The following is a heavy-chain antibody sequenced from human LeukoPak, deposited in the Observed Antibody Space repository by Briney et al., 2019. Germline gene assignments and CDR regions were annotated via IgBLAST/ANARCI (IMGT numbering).Heavy chain of an antibody. CDR3: ARGRVLRSGWAEYFDS. CDR2: ISYNGYNA. Sequence: GGSLRLSCAASGFTFGDYAMHWVRQAPGKGLEYVSSISYNGYNAYYAESVKGRFTISRGNFKNMVFLQMGSLRPDDMAVYYCARGRVLRSGWAEYFDSWGQGTPVTVSS. D-gene: IGHD6-19*01. CDR1: GFTFGDYA. J-gene: IGHJ4*02. V-gene: IGHV3-64*02.